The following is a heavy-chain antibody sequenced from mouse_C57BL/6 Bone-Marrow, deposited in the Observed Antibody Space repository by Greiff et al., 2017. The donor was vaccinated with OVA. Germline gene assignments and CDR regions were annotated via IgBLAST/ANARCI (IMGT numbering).Heavy chain of an antibody. Sequence: VQLQQPGAELVRPGSSVKLSCKASGYTFTSYWMDWVKQRPGQGLEWIGNIYPSDSETHYNQKFKDKATLTVDKSSSTDYMQLSSLTSEDSAVYYCARSPLLPIDYDYAMAYWGQGTLVTVSS. D-gene: IGHD5-5*01. CDR2: IYPSDSET. CDR3: ARSPLLPIDYDYAMAY. CDR1: GYTFTSYW. J-gene: IGHJ4*01. V-gene: IGHV1-61*01.